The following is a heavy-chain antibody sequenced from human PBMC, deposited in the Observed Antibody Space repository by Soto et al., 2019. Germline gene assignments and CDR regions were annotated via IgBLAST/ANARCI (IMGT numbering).Heavy chain of an antibody. V-gene: IGHV1-3*01. Sequence: QVQLVQSGAEVKKPGASVKASCKTSGYTFTSYAMHWVHQAPGQRLEWMGWINAGNGNTKYSQKFQGRVTITRDTSASTAYMELSRLRSEATAVYYWARGPNPYYFDYWGQGTLVTVSS. CDR1: GYTFTSYA. CDR2: INAGNGNT. J-gene: IGHJ4*02. CDR3: ARGPNPYYFDY.